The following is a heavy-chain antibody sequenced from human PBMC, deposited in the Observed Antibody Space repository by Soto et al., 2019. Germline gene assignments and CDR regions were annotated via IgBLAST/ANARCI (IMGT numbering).Heavy chain of an antibody. CDR1: GGTFSSYA. J-gene: IGHJ4*02. CDR2: IIPIFGTA. Sequence: SVKVSCKASGGTFSSYAISWVRQAPGQGLEWMGGIIPIFGTANYAQKFQGRVTITADESTSTAYMELSSLGSEDTAVYYCSGRAGRGFSVHFDYWGQGTLVTVSS. CDR3: SGRAGRGFSVHFDY. V-gene: IGHV1-69*13. D-gene: IGHD6-19*01.